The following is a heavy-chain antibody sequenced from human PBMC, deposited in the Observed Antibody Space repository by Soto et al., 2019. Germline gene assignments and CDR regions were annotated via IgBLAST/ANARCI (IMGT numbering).Heavy chain of an antibody. CDR1: VGTFSSDA. CDR2: IIPIFGTA. V-gene: IGHV1-69*01. Sequence: QVQLVQAGAEVKKPGASVKISCKASVGTFSSDAISWVRQAPGQGLEWMGGIIPIFGTANYAQKFQGRVTITADESTSTAYMELSSLRSEDTAVYYCARDSAYTDGGFDYWGQGTLVTVSS. CDR3: ARDSAYTDGGFDY. D-gene: IGHD1-1*01. J-gene: IGHJ4*02.